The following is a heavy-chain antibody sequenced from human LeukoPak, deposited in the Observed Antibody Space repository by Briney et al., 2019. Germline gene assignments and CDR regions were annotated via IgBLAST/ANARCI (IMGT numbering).Heavy chain of an antibody. D-gene: IGHD3-10*01. V-gene: IGHV4-30-2*01. CDR3: ASQAHYGSESFYYYFDQ. J-gene: IGHJ4*02. CDR2: IYHGGTT. CDR1: GGSISSGGYY. Sequence: PSQTLSLTCTVSGGSISSGGYYWSWIRQPPGKGLEWIGYIYHGGTTNYNPSLKSRVSISVDKSKNQFSLRLDSVTAADTAVYYCASQAHYGSESFYYYFDQWGQGTLVTVSS.